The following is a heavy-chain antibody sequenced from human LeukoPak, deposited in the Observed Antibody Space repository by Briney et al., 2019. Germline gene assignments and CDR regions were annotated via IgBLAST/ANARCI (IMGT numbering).Heavy chain of an antibody. CDR3: ARGGYCSSTSCPDY. Sequence: ASVKVSCKASGYTFTSYDINWVRQATGQGLERMGWMNPNSGNTGYAQKFQGRVTITRNTSISTAYMELSSLRSEDTAVYYCARGGYCSSTSCPDYWGQGTLVTVSS. J-gene: IGHJ4*02. V-gene: IGHV1-8*03. CDR2: MNPNSGNT. D-gene: IGHD2-2*01. CDR1: GYTFTSYD.